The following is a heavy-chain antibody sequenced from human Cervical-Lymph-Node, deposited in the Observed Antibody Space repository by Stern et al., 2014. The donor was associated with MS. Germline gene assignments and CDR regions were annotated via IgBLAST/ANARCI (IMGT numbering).Heavy chain of an antibody. Sequence: VQLEESGGGLVKPGGSLRLSCAASGFTFSDYYMAWIRQAPGKGLEWIAYINADGTYTKSTDSFRGRFAISRDNAKNSLSLQMSNLRAEDTAVYYCAREGNLVVSSTCYDLWGQGTLVTVSS. J-gene: IGHJ5*02. D-gene: IGHD2/OR15-2a*01. CDR3: AREGNLVVSSTCYDL. V-gene: IGHV3-11*06. CDR2: INADGTYT. CDR1: GFTFSDYY.